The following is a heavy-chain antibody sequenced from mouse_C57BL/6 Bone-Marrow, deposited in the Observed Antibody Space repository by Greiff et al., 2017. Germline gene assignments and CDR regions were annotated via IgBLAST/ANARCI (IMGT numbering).Heavy chain of an antibody. V-gene: IGHV1-80*01. J-gene: IGHJ3*01. CDR3: ARSDWAWFAY. Sequence: VQLQQSGAELVKPGASVKISCKASGYAFSSYWMNWVKQRPGKGLEWIGQIYPGDGDTNYNGKFKGKATLTADKSSSTADMQLSSLTAEDSAVYFCARSDWAWFAYWGQGTLVTVSA. D-gene: IGHD4-1*01. CDR1: GYAFSSYW. CDR2: IYPGDGDT.